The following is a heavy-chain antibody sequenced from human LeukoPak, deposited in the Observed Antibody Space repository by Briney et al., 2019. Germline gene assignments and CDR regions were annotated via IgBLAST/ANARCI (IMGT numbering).Heavy chain of an antibody. J-gene: IGHJ6*03. D-gene: IGHD3-10*01. CDR1: GYTFTSYG. CDR2: ISAYNGNT. Sequence: GASVKVSCKASGYTFTSYGISWVRQAPGQGLEWMGWISAYNGNTNYAQKLQGRVTMTTDTSTSTAYMELRSLRSDDTAVYYCARNVLLWFGEPKYYYYYYYMDVWGKGTTVTVSS. V-gene: IGHV1-18*01. CDR3: ARNVLLWFGEPKYYYYYYYMDV.